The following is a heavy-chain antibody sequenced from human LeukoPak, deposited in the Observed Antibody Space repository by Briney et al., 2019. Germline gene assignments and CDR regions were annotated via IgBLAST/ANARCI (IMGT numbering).Heavy chain of an antibody. Sequence: PSESLSLTCAVYGGSFSGYYWSWIRQPPGKGLEWIGEINHSGSTNYNPSLKSRVTISVDTSKNQFSLKLSSVTAADTAVYYCARGRSGYDFSSGYPVYFHYWGQGTLVTVSS. J-gene: IGHJ4*02. CDR2: INHSGST. D-gene: IGHD3-3*01. CDR1: GGSFSGYY. CDR3: ARGRSGYDFSSGYPVYFHY. V-gene: IGHV4-34*01.